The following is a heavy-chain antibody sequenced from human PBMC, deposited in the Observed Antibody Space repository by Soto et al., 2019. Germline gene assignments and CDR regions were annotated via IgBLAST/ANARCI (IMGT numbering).Heavy chain of an antibody. D-gene: IGHD3-9*01. CDR1: GFTFNSYS. V-gene: IGHV3-23*01. CDR2: ISGSGGST. Sequence: GGSLRLSCAAPGFTFNSYSLSWVRQAPGKGLEWVSAISGSGGSTYYADSVKGRFTISRDNSKNTLYLQMNSLRAEDTALYYCAKEQRAYYDILTGIYWGQGTMVTVSS. J-gene: IGHJ4*02. CDR3: AKEQRAYYDILTGIY.